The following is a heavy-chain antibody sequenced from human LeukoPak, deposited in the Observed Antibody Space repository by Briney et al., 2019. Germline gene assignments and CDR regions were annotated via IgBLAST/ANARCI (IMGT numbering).Heavy chain of an antibody. Sequence: GASLRLSCAASGFTFSSYAMSWVRQAPGKGLEWVSAISGSGGSTYYADSVKGRFTISRDNSKDTLYLQMNSLRAEDTAIYYCAKLSGIVVVTATFDSWGQGTLVTVSS. V-gene: IGHV3-23*01. D-gene: IGHD2-21*02. J-gene: IGHJ4*02. CDR2: ISGSGGST. CDR3: AKLSGIVVVTATFDS. CDR1: GFTFSSYA.